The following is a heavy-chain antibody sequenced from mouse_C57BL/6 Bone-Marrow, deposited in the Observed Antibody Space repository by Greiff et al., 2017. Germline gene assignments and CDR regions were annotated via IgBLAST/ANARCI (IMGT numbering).Heavy chain of an antibody. Sequence: VQLVESEGGLVQPGSSMKLSCTASGFTFSDYYMAWVRQVPEKGLEWVANINYDGSSTYYLDSLKSRFIISRDNAKNILYLQMSSLKSEDTATYYCARDRGTGTRGYAMDYWGQGTSVTVSS. CDR3: ARDRGTGTRGYAMDY. D-gene: IGHD4-1*01. J-gene: IGHJ4*01. CDR1: GFTFSDYY. CDR2: INYDGSST. V-gene: IGHV5-16*01.